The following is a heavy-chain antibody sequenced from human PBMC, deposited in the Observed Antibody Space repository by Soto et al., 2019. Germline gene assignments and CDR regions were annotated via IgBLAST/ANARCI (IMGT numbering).Heavy chain of an antibody. V-gene: IGHV3-33*01. D-gene: IGHD1-26*01. CDR3: ARGQRTWEPHGGMDV. CDR1: GFTFSSYG. Sequence: QVQLVESGGGVVQPGRSLRLSCAASGFTFSSYGMHWVRQAPGKGLEWVAVIWYDGSNKYYADSVKGRFTISRDNSKNTLYMQMNSLRAEDTAVYYCARGQRTWEPHGGMDVWGQGTTVTVSS. J-gene: IGHJ6*02. CDR2: IWYDGSNK.